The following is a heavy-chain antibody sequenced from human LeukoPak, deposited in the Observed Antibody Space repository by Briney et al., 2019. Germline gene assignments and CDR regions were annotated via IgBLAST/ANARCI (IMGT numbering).Heavy chain of an antibody. D-gene: IGHD5-12*01. Sequence: ASVKVSCKASGYTFTSYAMNWVRQAPGQGLEWMGWISAYNGNTNYAQKLQGRVTMTTDTSTSTAYMELRSLRSDDTAVYYCAREYSGYDWSYIDYWGQGTLVTVSS. CDR3: AREYSGYDWSYIDY. CDR2: ISAYNGNT. J-gene: IGHJ4*02. CDR1: GYTFTSYA. V-gene: IGHV1-18*01.